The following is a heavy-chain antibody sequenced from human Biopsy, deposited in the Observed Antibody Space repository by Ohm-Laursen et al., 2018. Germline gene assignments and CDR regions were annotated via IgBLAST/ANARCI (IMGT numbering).Heavy chain of an antibody. CDR3: ARKIYGDYEVPYSYGMDV. CDR2: ISGSGTLI. V-gene: IGHV3-11*01. J-gene: IGHJ6*02. Sequence: SLRLSCTASGFTFSDYYMIWVRQAPGRGLEWVSYISGSGTLIYYRDSVKGRFTISRDSAKNSLYLQMDSLRAEDTAVYYFARKIYGDYEVPYSYGMDVWGLGTTVTVSS. CDR1: GFTFSDYY. D-gene: IGHD4-17*01.